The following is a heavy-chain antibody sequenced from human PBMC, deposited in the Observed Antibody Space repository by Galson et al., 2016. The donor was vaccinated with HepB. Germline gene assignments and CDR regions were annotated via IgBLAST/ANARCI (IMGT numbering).Heavy chain of an antibody. V-gene: IGHV4-39*01. CDR2: IYYSGTA. J-gene: IGHJ4*02. D-gene: IGHD3-22*01. CDR1: GGSISSSSYY. Sequence: LSLTCTVSGGSISSSSYYWGWIRQPPGKGLEWIGSIYYSGTAYYNPSLKSRVTISVDTSQNQFSLKLSSVTAADTAVYYSARYYDDSSGYYPFDYWGQGTLVTVSS. CDR3: ARYYDDSSGYYPFDY.